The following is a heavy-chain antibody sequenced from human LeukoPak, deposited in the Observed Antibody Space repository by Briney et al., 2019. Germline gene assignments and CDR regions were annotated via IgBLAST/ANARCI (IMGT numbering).Heavy chain of an antibody. D-gene: IGHD3-10*01. CDR2: ISGSGGST. CDR3: AKCPRSGSYYNSGPNYYYYYYMDV. Sequence: GGSLRLSCAASGYTFSSYGMGWVRQAPGKGLEWVSAISGSGGSTYYADSVKGRFTISRDNHKNTLYLQMNSLRAEDTAVYYCAKCPRSGSYYNSGPNYYYYYYMDVWGKGTTVTISS. CDR1: GYTFSSYG. V-gene: IGHV3-23*01. J-gene: IGHJ6*03.